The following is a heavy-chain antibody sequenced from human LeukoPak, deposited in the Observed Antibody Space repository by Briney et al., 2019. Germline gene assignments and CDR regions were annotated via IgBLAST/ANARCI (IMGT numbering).Heavy chain of an antibody. V-gene: IGHV3-7*01. Sequence: GGSLRLSCAASGFTFSSYAMSWVRQAPGKGLEWVANIKQDGSEKYYVDSVKGRFTISRDNAKNSLYLQMNSLRAEDTAVYYCARTFWSGYYLDYWGQGTLVTVSS. CDR3: ARTFWSGYYLDY. D-gene: IGHD3-3*01. CDR2: IKQDGSEK. J-gene: IGHJ4*02. CDR1: GFTFSSYA.